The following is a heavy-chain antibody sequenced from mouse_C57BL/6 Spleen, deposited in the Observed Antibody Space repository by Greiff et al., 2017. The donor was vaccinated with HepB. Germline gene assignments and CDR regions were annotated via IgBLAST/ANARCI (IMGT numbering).Heavy chain of an antibody. CDR2: ISSGGSYT. Sequence: DVKLVESGGDLVKPGGSLKLSCAASGFTFSSYGMSWVRQTPDKRLEWVATISSGGSYTYYPDSVKGRFTISRDNAKNTLYLQMSSLKSEDTAMYYCARQEGGAYWGQGTLVTVSA. CDR3: ARQEGGAY. CDR1: GFTFSSYG. V-gene: IGHV5-6*02. J-gene: IGHJ3*01.